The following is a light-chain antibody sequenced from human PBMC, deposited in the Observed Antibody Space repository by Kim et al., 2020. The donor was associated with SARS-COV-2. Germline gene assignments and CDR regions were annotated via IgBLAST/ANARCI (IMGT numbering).Light chain of an antibody. CDR2: QDS. CDR3: QAWDSSTRV. CDR1: KLGDKY. J-gene: IGLJ3*02. V-gene: IGLV3-1*01. Sequence: VSPGQTASITCSGDKLGDKYACWYQQKPGQSPVLVIYQDSKRASGIPERFSGSSSGNTATLTISGTQAMDEADYYCQAWDSSTRVFGGGTQLTVL.